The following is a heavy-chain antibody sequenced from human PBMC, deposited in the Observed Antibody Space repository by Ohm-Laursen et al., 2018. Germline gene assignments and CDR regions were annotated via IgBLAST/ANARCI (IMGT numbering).Heavy chain of an antibody. CDR3: VKDHRD. CDR2: ISTSSSTI. Sequence: SLRLSCAASGFTFSSYAMDWVRQPPGKGLEWVSYISTSSSTIDYADSVKGRFTISRDNAKNSLYLQMISLRAEDTAVYYCVKDHRDWGQGTMVTVSS. J-gene: IGHJ3*01. CDR1: GFTFSSYA. D-gene: IGHD5-24*01. V-gene: IGHV3-48*01.